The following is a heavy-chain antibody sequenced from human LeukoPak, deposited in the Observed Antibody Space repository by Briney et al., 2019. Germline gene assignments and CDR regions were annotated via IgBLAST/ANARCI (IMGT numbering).Heavy chain of an antibody. Sequence: PGGSLRLSCAASGFSFSTFVMHWVRQAPGKGLEWVAVIRPDGSHVSYVDPVKGPFTISRDNSNNMLYLQMSSLRAEDTALYYCLGEVDWKYAFDYWGRGTLVTVSS. CDR1: GFSFSTFV. J-gene: IGHJ4*02. CDR3: LGEVDWKYAFDY. CDR2: IRPDGSHV. D-gene: IGHD1-7*01. V-gene: IGHV3-33*01.